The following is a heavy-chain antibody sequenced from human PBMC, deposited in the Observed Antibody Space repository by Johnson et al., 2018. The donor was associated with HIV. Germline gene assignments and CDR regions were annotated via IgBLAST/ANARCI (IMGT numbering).Heavy chain of an antibody. V-gene: IGHV3-53*01. J-gene: IGHJ3*01. CDR1: GLSVSINY. Sequence: VQLVESGGGLIQPGGSLSPSFPVSGLSVSINYITWVRQAPGKGLEWVSVIPSGGSTSYADSVKARFTISRDNAKNTLYLQMNSLRVEDTAVYYCAREDLLTLTTTGAFDVWGHGTMVTVSS. CDR2: IPSGGST. CDR3: AREDLLTLTTTGAFDV. D-gene: IGHD1-26*01.